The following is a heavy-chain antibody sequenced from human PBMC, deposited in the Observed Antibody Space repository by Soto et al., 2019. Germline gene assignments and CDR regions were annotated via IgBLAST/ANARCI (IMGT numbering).Heavy chain of an antibody. Sequence: QVQLQESGPGLVKPSETLSLTCTVSGGSISSYYWSWIRQPPGKGLEWIGYIYYSGSTNYNPSLKSRVTISVDTSNNQFSLKLSSVTAADTAVYYCARVNNWNDVLLNYYYYMDVWGKGTTVTVSS. CDR1: GGSISSYY. CDR3: ARVNNWNDVLLNYYYYMDV. V-gene: IGHV4-59*01. D-gene: IGHD1-20*01. J-gene: IGHJ6*03. CDR2: IYYSGST.